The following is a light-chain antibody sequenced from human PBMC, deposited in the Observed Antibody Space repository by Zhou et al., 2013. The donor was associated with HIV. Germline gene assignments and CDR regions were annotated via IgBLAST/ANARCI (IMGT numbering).Light chain of an antibody. V-gene: IGKV1-39*01. Sequence: DIQMTQSPSSLSASVGDRVTITCRASQTISNYLNWYQQKPGKAPKVLIYAASSLQTGVPSRFSGSGSGTDFTLTISSLQIEDFATYYCQQSYSTPYTFGQGTKLEVK. CDR2: AAS. CDR1: QTISNY. J-gene: IGKJ2*01. CDR3: QQSYSTPYT.